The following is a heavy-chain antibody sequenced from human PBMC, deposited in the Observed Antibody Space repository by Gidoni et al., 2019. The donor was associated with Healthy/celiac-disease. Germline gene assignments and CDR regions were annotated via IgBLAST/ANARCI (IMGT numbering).Heavy chain of an antibody. D-gene: IGHD3-3*01. CDR2: ISSSSSYI. Sequence: EVQLVESGGGLVKPGGSLRLSCAASGFTFSSYSMNRVRQAPGKGLEWVSSISSSSSYIYYADSVKDRFTISGDNAKNSLYLQMISLRAEDTAVYYCARDIGILRFLEWLPDSCGSSECGIDVWGQGTTVTVSS. CDR1: GFTFSSYS. J-gene: IGHJ6*02. V-gene: IGHV3-21*01. CDR3: ARDIGILRFLEWLPDSCGSSECGIDV.